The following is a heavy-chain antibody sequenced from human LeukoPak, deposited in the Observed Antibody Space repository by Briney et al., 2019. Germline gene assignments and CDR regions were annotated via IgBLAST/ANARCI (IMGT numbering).Heavy chain of an antibody. Sequence: SETLSLTCTVSGGSISSYYWSWIRQPPGKGLEWIGYIYYSGSTNYNPSLKSRVTISLDTSKNQFSPRLSSVTAADTAVYYCARRVYYYMDVWGKGTTVTISS. CDR3: ARRVYYYMDV. CDR1: GGSISSYY. J-gene: IGHJ6*03. V-gene: IGHV4-59*12. CDR2: IYYSGST.